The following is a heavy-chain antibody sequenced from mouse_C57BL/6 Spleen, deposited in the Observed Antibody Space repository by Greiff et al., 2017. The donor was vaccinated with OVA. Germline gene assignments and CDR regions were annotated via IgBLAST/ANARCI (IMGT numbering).Heavy chain of an antibody. Sequence: VQLKESGPELVKPGASVKISCKASGYSFTDYNMNWVKQSNGKSLEWIGVINPNYGTTSYNQKFKGTATLTVDQSSSTAYMQLNSLTSEDSAVYYCARCGYGSSYVYAMDYWGQGTSVTVSS. CDR2: INPNYGTT. CDR1: GYSFTDYN. V-gene: IGHV1-39*01. D-gene: IGHD1-1*01. CDR3: ARCGYGSSYVYAMDY. J-gene: IGHJ4*01.